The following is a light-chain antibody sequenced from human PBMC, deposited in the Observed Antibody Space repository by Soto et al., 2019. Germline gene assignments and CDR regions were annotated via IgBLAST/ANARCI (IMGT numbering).Light chain of an antibody. V-gene: IGLV7-46*01. J-gene: IGLJ2*01. CDR2: DTS. Sequence: QTVVTQEPSLTVSPGGTVTLTCGSSTGAVTSGHSPYWFQQKPGQAPRTLIYDTSNKHSWTPARFSGSLLGGKAALTLSGAQPEDEAEYYCLLAYSSAHVVFGGGTKVTVL. CDR1: TGAVTSGHS. CDR3: LLAYSSAHVV.